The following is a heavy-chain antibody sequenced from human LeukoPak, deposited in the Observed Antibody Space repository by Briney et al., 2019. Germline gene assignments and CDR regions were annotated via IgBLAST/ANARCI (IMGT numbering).Heavy chain of an antibody. CDR3: ARLPYDILTGRHYYYYYMDV. Sequence: PGGSLRLSCAASGFTFSSYEMNWVRQAPGKGLEWVSYISSSGSTIYYADSVKGRFTISRGNAKNSLYLQMNSLRAEDTAVYYCARLPYDILTGRHYYYYYMDVWGKGTTVTISS. V-gene: IGHV3-48*03. D-gene: IGHD3-9*01. CDR1: GFTFSSYE. J-gene: IGHJ6*03. CDR2: ISSSGSTI.